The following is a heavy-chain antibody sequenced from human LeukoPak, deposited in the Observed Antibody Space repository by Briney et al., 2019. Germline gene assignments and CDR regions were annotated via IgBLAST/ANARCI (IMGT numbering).Heavy chain of an antibody. V-gene: IGHV3-30*02. J-gene: IGHJ6*03. CDR2: IRIDGDSK. CDR3: ARDHTGYEYGSFSYHYQYMDV. D-gene: IGHD5-12*01. Sequence: GGSLRLSCAASGFIFSSYGMHWVRQAPGKGLDWVSFIRIDGDSKYYADSVQGRFTISRDNAKNSMYLQMNSLRADDTAVYYCARDHTGYEYGSFSYHYQYMDVWGKGTTVTVSS. CDR1: GFIFSSYG.